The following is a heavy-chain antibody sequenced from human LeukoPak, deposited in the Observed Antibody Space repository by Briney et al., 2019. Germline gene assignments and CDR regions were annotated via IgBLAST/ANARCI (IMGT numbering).Heavy chain of an antibody. Sequence: ASVKVSCKASGYTFTGYYMHWLRQAPGQELEWMGRINPNSGGTNYAQKFQGRVTMTRDTSISTAYMELSRLRSEDAAVYYCARPGGGYNLPLDYWGQGTLVTVSS. CDR1: GYTFTGYY. CDR2: INPNSGGT. CDR3: ARPGGGYNLPLDY. J-gene: IGHJ4*02. V-gene: IGHV1-2*06. D-gene: IGHD5-24*01.